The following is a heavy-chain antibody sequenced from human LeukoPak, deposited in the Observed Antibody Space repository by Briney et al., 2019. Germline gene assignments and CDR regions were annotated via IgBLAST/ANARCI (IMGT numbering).Heavy chain of an antibody. CDR3: AKKMSITAASQVDY. J-gene: IGHJ4*02. D-gene: IGHD1-20*01. CDR1: GFTFSSYS. Sequence: TGGSLRLSCAASGFTFSSYSMSWVRQAPGKGLEWVSAISSSGGSTDYTDSVKGRFTISRDNSKNTLYLQTNSLRAEDTAVYYCAKKMSITAASQVDYWGQGTLVTVSS. V-gene: IGHV3-23*01. CDR2: ISSSGGST.